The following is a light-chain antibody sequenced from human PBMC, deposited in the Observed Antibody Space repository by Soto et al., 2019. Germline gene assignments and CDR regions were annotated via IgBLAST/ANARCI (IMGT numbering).Light chain of an antibody. CDR3: QAWGSRTGV. Sequence: SYELTQPPSVSVSPGQTASITCSGDKLGDKYACWYQQKPGQSPVLVIYQDSKRPSGIPERFSGSSSGNTATLTISGTQAMDEADYHRQAWGSRTGVFGGGTKLTVL. CDR2: QDS. V-gene: IGLV3-1*01. CDR1: KLGDKY. J-gene: IGLJ2*01.